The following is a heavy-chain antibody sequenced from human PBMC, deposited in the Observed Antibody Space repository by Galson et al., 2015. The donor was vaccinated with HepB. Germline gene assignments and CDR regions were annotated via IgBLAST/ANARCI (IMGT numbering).Heavy chain of an antibody. J-gene: IGHJ4*02. CDR1: GGTFSSYT. V-gene: IGHV1-69*02. CDR2: ILPILGIA. Sequence: SVKVSCKASGGTFSSYTISWVRQAHGQGLEWMGRILPILGIANYAQKFQGRVTITADKSTSTAYMELSSLRSEDTAVYYCASRFMVRGVSEGGYWGQGTLVTVSS. CDR3: ASRFMVRGVSEGGY. D-gene: IGHD3-10*01.